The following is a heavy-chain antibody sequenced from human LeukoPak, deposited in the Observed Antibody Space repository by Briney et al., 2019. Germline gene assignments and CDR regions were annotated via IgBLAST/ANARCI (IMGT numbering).Heavy chain of an antibody. Sequence: SETLSLTCTVSGGSISSYYWSWIRQPPGKGLEWIGYIYYSGSTNYNPSPKSRVTISVDTSKNQFSLKLSSVTAADTAVYYCARARGYCSGGSCYPWFDPWGQGTLVTVSS. J-gene: IGHJ5*02. V-gene: IGHV4-59*01. D-gene: IGHD2-15*01. CDR3: ARARGYCSGGSCYPWFDP. CDR1: GGSISSYY. CDR2: IYYSGST.